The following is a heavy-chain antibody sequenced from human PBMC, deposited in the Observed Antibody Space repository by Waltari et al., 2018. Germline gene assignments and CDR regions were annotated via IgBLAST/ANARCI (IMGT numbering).Heavy chain of an antibody. Sequence: EVRLVESGGGLVQPGGSLRLSCAASGFTFGSYWMSWVRQAPGKGLEWVANIKQDGSEKYYVDSVKGRFTISRDNAKNSLYLQMDSLRAEDTAVYYCARHRVAEIDYWGQGTLVTVSS. CDR3: ARHRVAEIDY. CDR1: GFTFGSYW. J-gene: IGHJ4*02. CDR2: IKQDGSEK. V-gene: IGHV3-7*01. D-gene: IGHD6-19*01.